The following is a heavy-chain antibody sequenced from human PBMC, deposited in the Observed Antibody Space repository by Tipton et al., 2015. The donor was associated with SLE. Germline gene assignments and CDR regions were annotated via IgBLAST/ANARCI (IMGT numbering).Heavy chain of an antibody. D-gene: IGHD6-19*01. J-gene: IGHJ6*03. CDR3: ARDRYSSGWPYYYYYMDV. CDR1: GGSISSHY. V-gene: IGHV4-59*11. CDR2: IYYSGST. Sequence: TLSLTCTVSGGSISSHYWSWIRQPPGKGLEWIGYIYYSGSTNYNPSLKSRVTISVDTSKNQFSLKLSSVTAADTAVYYCARDRYSSGWPYYYYYMDVWGKGTTVTVSS.